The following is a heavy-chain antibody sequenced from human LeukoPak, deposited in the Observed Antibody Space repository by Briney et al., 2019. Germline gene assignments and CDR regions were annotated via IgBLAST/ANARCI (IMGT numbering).Heavy chain of an antibody. CDR1: GDSISSGDYY. CDR3: ARGPYSYDSSGAFDI. V-gene: IGHV4-61*02. D-gene: IGHD3-22*01. Sequence: PSETLSLTCTVSGDSISSGDYYWSWIRQPAGKGLEWIGRISSSGSTNYNHPLKSRVTISVDTSKNQFSLKLSPVTAADTAVYFCARGPYSYDSSGAFDIWGQGTMVTVSS. J-gene: IGHJ3*02. CDR2: ISSSGST.